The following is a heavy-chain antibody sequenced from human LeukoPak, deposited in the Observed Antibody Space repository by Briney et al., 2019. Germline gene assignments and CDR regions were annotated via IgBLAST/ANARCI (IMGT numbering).Heavy chain of an antibody. Sequence: GASVKVSCKASGYTFTSYAMNWVRQAPGQRIEWMGWVNAGNGNTEYSQEFQGRVTITRDTSASTAYMELSSLRSEDMAVYYCARARYYDFWSGYRPSYAFDIWGQGTMVTVSS. CDR1: GYTFTSYA. J-gene: IGHJ3*02. D-gene: IGHD3-3*01. CDR2: VNAGNGNT. CDR3: ARARYYDFWSGYRPSYAFDI. V-gene: IGHV1-3*03.